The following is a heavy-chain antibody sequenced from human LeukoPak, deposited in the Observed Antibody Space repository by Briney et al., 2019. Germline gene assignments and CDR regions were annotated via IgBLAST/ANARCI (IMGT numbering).Heavy chain of an antibody. CDR3: AKGLLHVSPPWLDP. V-gene: IGHV3-23*01. CDR1: GFMFRSYG. Sequence: GGSLRLSCAASGFMFRSYGMRWVRQAPGEGLEWVSAISDSGGRTNYADFVKGRFTISRDNSKNTLYLQMNSLRAEDTAVYYCAKGLLHVSPPWLDPWGQGTLVTVSS. J-gene: IGHJ5*02. CDR2: ISDSGGRT.